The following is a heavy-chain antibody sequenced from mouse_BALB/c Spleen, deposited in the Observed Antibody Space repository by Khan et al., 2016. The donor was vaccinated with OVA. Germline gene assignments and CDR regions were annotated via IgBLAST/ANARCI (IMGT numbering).Heavy chain of an antibody. Sequence: VRLQQSGTVLARPGASVKMSCKGSGYTFTNYWMHWVKQRPGQGLEWIGVIYPGNSDTNYNQKFKGKAKLTAVTSTSTAYMELNSLTNGDSAVYYCTRNGFGNYESWDDWGQGTTLTVSS. J-gene: IGHJ2*01. CDR3: TRNGFGNYESWDD. V-gene: IGHV1-5*01. D-gene: IGHD2-1*01. CDR1: GYTFTNYW. CDR2: IYPGNSDT.